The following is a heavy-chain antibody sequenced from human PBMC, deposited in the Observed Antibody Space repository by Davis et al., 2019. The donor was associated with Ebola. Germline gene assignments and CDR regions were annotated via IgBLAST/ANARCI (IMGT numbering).Heavy chain of an antibody. CDR1: GFSFRTYD. J-gene: IGHJ4*02. Sequence: LSLTCAASGFSFRTYDMHWVRQVTGKTLEWVSAIGTAGDIYYPASVKGRFTISRENARNSLYLQMNSLRTEDTAVYYCVRPAFGSHYFDYWGQGILVTVSS. CDR3: VRPAFGSHYFDY. V-gene: IGHV3-13*01. CDR2: IGTAGDI. D-gene: IGHD2-2*01.